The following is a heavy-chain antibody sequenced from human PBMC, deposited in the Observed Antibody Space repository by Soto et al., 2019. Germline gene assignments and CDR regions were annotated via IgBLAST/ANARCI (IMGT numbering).Heavy chain of an antibody. Sequence: EVQLVESGGGLVKPGGSLRLSCAASGFTFSSYSMNWVRQAPGKGLEWVSSISSSSSYIYYADSVKGRFTISRDNAKNSLYLQMNSLRAEDKAVYYCAIGIGDYPDYWGQGTLVTVSS. J-gene: IGHJ4*02. V-gene: IGHV3-21*01. CDR3: AIGIGDYPDY. CDR1: GFTFSSYS. D-gene: IGHD4-17*01. CDR2: ISSSSSYI.